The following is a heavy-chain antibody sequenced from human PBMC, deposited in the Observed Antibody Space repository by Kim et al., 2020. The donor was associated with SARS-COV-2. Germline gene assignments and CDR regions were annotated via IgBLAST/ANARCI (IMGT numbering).Heavy chain of an antibody. D-gene: IGHD6-13*01. J-gene: IGHJ5*01. CDR2: TAHDGTVQ. CDR3: SKEGSPKSSSWFDY. Sequence: GGCLRLSCAASGFTFSSFGMQWVRQAPGKGLEWVAVTAHDGTVQYYADSVKGQFTISRDNSRNTLHLQMNSLRSEDTALYYCSKEGSPKSSSWFDYWGQGPLVTVSS. V-gene: IGHV3-30*18. CDR1: GFTFSSFG.